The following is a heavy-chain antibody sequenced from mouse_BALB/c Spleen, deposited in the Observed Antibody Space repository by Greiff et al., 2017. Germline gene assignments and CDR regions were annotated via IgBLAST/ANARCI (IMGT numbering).Heavy chain of an antibody. CDR3: ARWLLTYAMDY. D-gene: IGHD2-3*01. Sequence: VQLQQSGAELMKPGASVKISCKATGYTFSSYWIEWVKQRPGHGLEWIGEILPGSGSTNYNEKFKGKATFTADTSSNTAYMQLSSLTSEDSAVYYCARWLLTYAMDYWGQGTSVTVSS. CDR2: ILPGSGST. V-gene: IGHV1-9*01. CDR1: GYTFSSYW. J-gene: IGHJ4*01.